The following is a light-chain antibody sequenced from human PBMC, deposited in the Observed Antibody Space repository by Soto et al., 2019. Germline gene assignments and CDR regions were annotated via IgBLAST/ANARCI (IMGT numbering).Light chain of an antibody. CDR2: WAS. CDR1: QSVFYSSTGTNQ. V-gene: IGKV4-1*01. CDR3: QRYYNIPLT. Sequence: DIVMTQSPDSLAVSLGDRATINCKSSQSVFYSSTGTNQLAWYQQKPGQPPKVLIFWASTRESGVPDRFSGSGSETDFTLTITSLQAEDVAVYYCQRYYNIPLTFGQGTKVEI. J-gene: IGKJ1*01.